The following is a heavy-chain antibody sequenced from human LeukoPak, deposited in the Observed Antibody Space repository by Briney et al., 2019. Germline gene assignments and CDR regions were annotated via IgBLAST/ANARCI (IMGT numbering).Heavy chain of an antibody. Sequence: GRSLRLSCIASGFPFSSYWMSWVRQAPGKGLEWVANIKQDGSKKSYVDSVKGRFTISRDNAKNSLYLQMNSLRAEDTAIYYCTRVGYIDEGIDYWGQGTLVTVSS. J-gene: IGHJ4*02. CDR1: GFPFSSYW. V-gene: IGHV3-7*04. D-gene: IGHD5-24*01. CDR2: IKQDGSKK. CDR3: TRVGYIDEGIDY.